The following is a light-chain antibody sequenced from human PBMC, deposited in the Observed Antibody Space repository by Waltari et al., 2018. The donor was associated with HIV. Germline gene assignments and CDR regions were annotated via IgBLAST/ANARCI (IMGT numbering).Light chain of an antibody. CDR1: QSIGDY. CDR3: QQTYNSPST. Sequence: DIQMTQSPSSLSASVGDRITIDCRSSQSIGDYLNWYQQKPGSVPKVLIYAASNLQSGVPSRFRGSGSGTYFTLSISNLQPEDFATYFCQQTYNSPSTFGRGTKLEMK. V-gene: IGKV1-39*01. CDR2: AAS. J-gene: IGKJ2*01.